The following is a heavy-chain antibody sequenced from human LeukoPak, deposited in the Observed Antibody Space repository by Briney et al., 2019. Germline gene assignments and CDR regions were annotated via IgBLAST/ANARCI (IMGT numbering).Heavy chain of an antibody. Sequence: GGSLRLSCAASGFTFSSYRMYWVRHAPGKGLVWVSRINTDGSSIRYADSVKGRFTISRDNAKNTLYLQMNSLRGEDTAVYYCAREWELLPWDWGQGTLVTVSS. J-gene: IGHJ4*02. D-gene: IGHD3-10*01. CDR2: INTDGSSI. CDR1: GFTFSSYR. CDR3: AREWELLPWD. V-gene: IGHV3-74*01.